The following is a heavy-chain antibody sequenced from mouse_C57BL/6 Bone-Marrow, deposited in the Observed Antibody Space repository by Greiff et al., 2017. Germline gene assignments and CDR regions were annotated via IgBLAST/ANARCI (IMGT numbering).Heavy chain of an antibody. V-gene: IGHV7-1*01. CDR2: SRNKANDYTT. J-gene: IGHJ1*03. Sequence: EVQRVDSGGGLVQSGRSLRLSCATSGFTFSDFYMEWVRQAPGKGLEWIAASRNKANDYTTEYSASVKGRFIVSRDTSQSILYLQMNALRAEDTAIYYCARGQYSNYILYWYFDVWGTGTTVTVSS. CDR3: ARGQYSNYILYWYFDV. CDR1: GFTFSDFY. D-gene: IGHD2-5*01.